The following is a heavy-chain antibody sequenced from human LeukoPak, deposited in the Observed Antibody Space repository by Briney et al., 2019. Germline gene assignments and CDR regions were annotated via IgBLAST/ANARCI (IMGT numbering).Heavy chain of an antibody. J-gene: IGHJ4*02. Sequence: GGSLRLSCAASGFTFSSYGMHWVRQAPGKGLEWVAVISYDGSNKYYADSVKGRFTISRDSSKNTLYLQMNSLRAEDTAVYYCAKGLYDILTGYYPLFDYWGQGTLVTVSS. V-gene: IGHV3-30*18. CDR2: ISYDGSNK. CDR1: GFTFSSYG. D-gene: IGHD3-9*01. CDR3: AKGLYDILTGYYPLFDY.